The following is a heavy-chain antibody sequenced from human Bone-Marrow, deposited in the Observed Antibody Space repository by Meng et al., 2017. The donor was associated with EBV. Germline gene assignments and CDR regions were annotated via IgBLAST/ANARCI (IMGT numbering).Heavy chain of an antibody. CDR1: GFSINPHNMA. V-gene: IGHV2-5*02. CDR3: AHRRSDSGWFGY. J-gene: IGHJ4*02. Sequence: QITLKVSGPTLVKPTQTLTLPCTFSGFSINPHNMAISWIRQPPGKALEWLALVYWDDDKRYNPSLKTRLAITKDSYKSQVVLTMTNVDPLDTATYYCAHRRSDSGWFGYWGQGTLVTVSS. CDR2: VYWDDDK. D-gene: IGHD6-19*01.